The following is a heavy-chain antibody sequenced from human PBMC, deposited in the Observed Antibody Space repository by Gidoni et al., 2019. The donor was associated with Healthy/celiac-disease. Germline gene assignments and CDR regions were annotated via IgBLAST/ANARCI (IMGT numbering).Heavy chain of an antibody. J-gene: IGHJ6*02. CDR1: GFPFSSYA. V-gene: IGHV3-23*01. CDR2: ISGSGGST. Sequence: EEQLLEAGGGLVQPGGSLRLSCSASGFPFSSYAMSWVRQAPGKGVEWVSAISGSGGSTYYADSVKGRFTISRDNSKDTLYLQMNSLRAEDTAVYYCAKEVSFGEYYYYYYGMDVWGQGTTVTVSS. CDR3: AKEVSFGEYYYYYYGMDV. D-gene: IGHD3-10*01.